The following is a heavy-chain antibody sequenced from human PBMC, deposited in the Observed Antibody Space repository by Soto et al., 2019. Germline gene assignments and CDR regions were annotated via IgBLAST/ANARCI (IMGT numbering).Heavy chain of an antibody. D-gene: IGHD1-26*01. Sequence: ASVKVSCKASGYTFTSYGISWVRQAPGQGLEWMGWIGAYNAKTNNAQKLQGRVTMTTDTSTSTAYMELRSLRSDDTAVYYCARDRLGATGDYWGQGTLVTVSS. CDR1: GYTFTSYG. J-gene: IGHJ4*02. CDR3: ARDRLGATGDY. V-gene: IGHV1-18*01. CDR2: IGAYNAKT.